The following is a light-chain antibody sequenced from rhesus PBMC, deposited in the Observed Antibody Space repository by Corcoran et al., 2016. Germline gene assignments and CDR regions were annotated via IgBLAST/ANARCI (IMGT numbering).Light chain of an antibody. CDR3: HQYSSSPFT. CDR2: KAS. V-gene: IGKV1-22*01. CDR1: QSISSW. J-gene: IGKJ3*01. Sequence: DIQMTQSPYSLSSSVGYTVTTTCRASQSISSWLAWYQQKPGKAPKHLIYKASSLQSGVPSRSRGTGSGTDFTLTIRSLQSADFATYYCHQYSSSPFTFGPGTKLAIK.